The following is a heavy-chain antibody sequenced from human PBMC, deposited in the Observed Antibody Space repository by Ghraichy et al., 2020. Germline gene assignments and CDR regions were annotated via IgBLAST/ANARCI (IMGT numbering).Heavy chain of an antibody. CDR3: AKTHYDFWSGYFFDP. D-gene: IGHD3-3*01. Sequence: SETLSPTCAVYGGSFSGYYWSWIRPPPGKGLEWIGEINHSGSTNYNPSLKSRVTISVDTSKNQFSLKLSSVTAADTAVYYCAKTHYDFWSGYFFDPWGQGTLVTVSS. CDR1: GGSFSGYY. V-gene: IGHV4-34*01. J-gene: IGHJ5*02. CDR2: INHSGST.